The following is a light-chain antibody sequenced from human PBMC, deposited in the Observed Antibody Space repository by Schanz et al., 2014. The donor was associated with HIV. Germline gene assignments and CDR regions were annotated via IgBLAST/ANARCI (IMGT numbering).Light chain of an antibody. CDR3: QLYGRSSWT. J-gene: IGKJ1*01. CDR1: QSVSNY. CDR2: GAG. Sequence: EIVLTQSPATLSLSPGERATLSCRASQSVSNYLAWYQQKPGQAPRFLIYGAGSRATGTPDRFTGSGSGTDFTLTISRLEPEDFAVYYCQLYGRSSWTFGQGTKVEF. V-gene: IGKV3-20*01.